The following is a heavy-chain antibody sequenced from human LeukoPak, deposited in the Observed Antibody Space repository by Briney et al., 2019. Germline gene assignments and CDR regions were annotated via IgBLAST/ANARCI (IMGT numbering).Heavy chain of an antibody. CDR3: ARDRGDFYYFDY. CDR1: GFTFSSYG. D-gene: IGHD2-21*02. CDR2: IWYDGSNK. V-gene: IGHV3-33*01. J-gene: IGHJ4*02. Sequence: GGSLILSCAASGFTFSSYGMHWVRQAPGKGLEWVAFIWYDGSNKYYADSVKGRFTISRDNSKNTLYLQMNSLRAEDTAVYYCARDRGDFYYFDYWGQGTLVTVSS.